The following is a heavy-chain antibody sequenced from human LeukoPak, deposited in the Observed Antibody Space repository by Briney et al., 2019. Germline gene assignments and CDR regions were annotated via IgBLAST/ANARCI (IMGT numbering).Heavy chain of an antibody. Sequence: GGSLRLSCAASGFTFSDYYMSWIRQAPGKGLEWVSYISSSSSYTNYADSVKGRFTISRDNSKNTLYLQMNSLRAEDTAVYYCAKDRAYGGNSGNDYWGQGTLVTVSS. D-gene: IGHD4-23*01. J-gene: IGHJ4*02. V-gene: IGHV3-11*05. CDR2: ISSSSSYT. CDR1: GFTFSDYY. CDR3: AKDRAYGGNSGNDY.